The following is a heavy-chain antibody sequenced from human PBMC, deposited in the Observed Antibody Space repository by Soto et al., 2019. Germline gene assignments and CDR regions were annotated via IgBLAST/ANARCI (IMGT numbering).Heavy chain of an antibody. CDR1: GDPFTSYA. J-gene: IGHJ4*02. V-gene: IGHV1-3*01. Sequence: ASVKGSCKASGDPFTSYAMHWVRKAPGQGLEWMGWINAGNGNTKYSQKFQGRVTITRDTSASTAYMELSILRSEDTAVYYCARVTTGQREQWLVPHWDYWGQGTLVTVSS. CDR2: INAGNGNT. CDR3: ARVTTGQREQWLVPHWDY. D-gene: IGHD6-19*01.